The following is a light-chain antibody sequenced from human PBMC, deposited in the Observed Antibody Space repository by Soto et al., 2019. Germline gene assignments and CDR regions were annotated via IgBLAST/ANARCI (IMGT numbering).Light chain of an antibody. CDR1: QSVSNTY. Sequence: EIVLTQSPGTLSLSPGERATLSCRASQSVSNTYLAWYQQKPGQAPRLLIYGASNRATGIPDRFSGSGSGTDFTLTSSRLEPEDFAVYYCQQYNNWPETFGQGTKVDIK. CDR3: QQYNNWPET. J-gene: IGKJ1*01. V-gene: IGKV3-20*01. CDR2: GAS.